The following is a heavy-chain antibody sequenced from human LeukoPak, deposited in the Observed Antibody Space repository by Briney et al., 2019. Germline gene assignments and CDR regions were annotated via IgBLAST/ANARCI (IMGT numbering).Heavy chain of an antibody. CDR1: GGSLSDYY. V-gene: IGHV4-34*01. D-gene: IGHD3-22*01. CDR2: INHGGST. Sequence: PSETLSLTCAVQGGSLSDYYWSWIRQPPGKGLEWIGEINHGGSTNYNPSLKSRVSTSVDTSKNQFSLKLTSVTAADMAVYYCARSSGYMSYWGQGTLVTVSS. CDR3: ARSSGYMSY. J-gene: IGHJ4*02.